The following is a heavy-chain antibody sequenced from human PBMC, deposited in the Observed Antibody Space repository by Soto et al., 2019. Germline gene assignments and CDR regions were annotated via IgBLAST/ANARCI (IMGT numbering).Heavy chain of an antibody. CDR2: IIPIFGTA. CDR3: ARQTWHGDYTFDY. D-gene: IGHD4-17*01. V-gene: IGHV1-69*13. J-gene: IGHJ4*02. Sequence: SVKVSCKASGGTFSSYVISWVRQAPGQGLEWMGGIIPIFGTANYAQKFQGRVTITADESTSTAYMELSSLRSEDTAVYYCARQTWHGDYTFDYWGQGTLVTVSS. CDR1: GGTFSSYV.